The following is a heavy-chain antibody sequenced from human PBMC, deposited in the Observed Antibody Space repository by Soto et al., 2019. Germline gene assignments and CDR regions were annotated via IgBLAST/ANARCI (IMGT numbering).Heavy chain of an antibody. Sequence: PGGSLRLSCAASGFTFSSYAMSWVRQAPGKGLEWVSAISGSGGSTYYADSVKGRFTISRDNSKNTLYLQMNSLRAEDTAVYYCAKVPITMIVVVINADYWGQGTLVTVS. CDR1: GFTFSSYA. CDR2: ISGSGGST. CDR3: AKVPITMIVVVINADY. J-gene: IGHJ4*02. D-gene: IGHD3-22*01. V-gene: IGHV3-23*01.